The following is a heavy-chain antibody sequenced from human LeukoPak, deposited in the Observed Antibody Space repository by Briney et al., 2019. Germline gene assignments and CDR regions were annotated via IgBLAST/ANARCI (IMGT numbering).Heavy chain of an antibody. CDR1: GFTFSSYA. Sequence: GSLRLSCAATGFTFSSYAMSWVRQAPGKGLEWVSAISGSGGSTYYADSVKGRFTISRDNSKNTLYLQMNSLRAEDTAVYYCAKRVVGELYFDYWGQGTLVTVSS. V-gene: IGHV3-23*01. CDR2: ISGSGGST. D-gene: IGHD3-10*01. J-gene: IGHJ4*02. CDR3: AKRVVGELYFDY.